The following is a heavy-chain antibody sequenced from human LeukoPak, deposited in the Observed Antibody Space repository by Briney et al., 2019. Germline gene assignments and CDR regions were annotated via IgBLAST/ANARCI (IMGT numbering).Heavy chain of an antibody. D-gene: IGHD6-13*01. J-gene: IGHJ6*03. Sequence: GASVKVSCKASGYTFTSYYMHWVRQAPGQGLESMGVINPSGGSTSYAQKFQGRVTMTRDMSTSTVYMELSSLRSEDTAVYYCARDRIAAAGEFYYYYYMDVWGKGTTVTVSS. CDR3: ARDRIAAAGEFYYYYYMDV. V-gene: IGHV1-46*01. CDR1: GYTFTSYY. CDR2: INPSGGST.